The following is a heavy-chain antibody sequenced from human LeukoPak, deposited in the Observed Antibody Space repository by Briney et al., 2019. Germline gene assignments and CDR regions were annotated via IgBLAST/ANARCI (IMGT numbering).Heavy chain of an antibody. J-gene: IGHJ3*02. CDR3: ARARYSSGRPAFDI. CDR1: GFTFSSYG. D-gene: IGHD6-19*01. V-gene: IGHV3-23*01. CDR2: ISGSGGST. Sequence: GGSLRLSCAASGFTFSSYGMSWVRQAPGKGLEWVSAISGSGGSTYYADSVKGRFTISRDNSKNTLYLQMNSLRSEDTAVYYCARARYSSGRPAFDIWGQGTMVTVSS.